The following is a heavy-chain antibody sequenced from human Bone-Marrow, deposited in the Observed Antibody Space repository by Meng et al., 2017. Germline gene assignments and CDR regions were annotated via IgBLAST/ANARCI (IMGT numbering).Heavy chain of an antibody. CDR1: EVKISGYW. D-gene: IGHD5-24*01. J-gene: IGHJ4*02. V-gene: IGHV3-7*04. CDR3: ARGRNGVDY. CDR2: INQYGSEK. Sequence: GRVVGTGGEWARHVRAQGHAWPATEVKISGYWMTWVRQAPGKGLESVANINQYGSEKNYVDSVRGRFTISRDNTKNSLYLQMNSLRGEETAVYYCARGRNGVDYWGQGTLVTVSS.